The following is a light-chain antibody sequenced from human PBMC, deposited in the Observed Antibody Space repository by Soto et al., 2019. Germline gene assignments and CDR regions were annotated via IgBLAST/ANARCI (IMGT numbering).Light chain of an antibody. CDR2: AVS. CDR1: QSISSY. Sequence: DIEMTQSPSSLSPSVGDRVTITCRASQSISSYLNWYQQKPGKAPRLLIYAVSNLQSGVPSRFSGSGSGTDFTLTISSLQPEDFATYYCQQNYITPLAFGPGTKVDIK. V-gene: IGKV1-39*01. CDR3: QQNYITPLA. J-gene: IGKJ3*01.